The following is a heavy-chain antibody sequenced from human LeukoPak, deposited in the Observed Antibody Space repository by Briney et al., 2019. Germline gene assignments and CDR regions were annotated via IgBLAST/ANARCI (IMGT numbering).Heavy chain of an antibody. Sequence: PSETLSLTCTVSGGSLSSRSHYWGCIRQFPGRGLQWIASVYFTGSTYYNPSLTSRATVSVDTSKNQFSLKLSSVTAADTAVYYCARAESGPMAFFDYWGQGTLVTVSS. CDR3: ARAESGPMAFFDY. D-gene: IGHD3-10*01. J-gene: IGHJ4*02. V-gene: IGHV4-39*01. CDR2: VYFTGST. CDR1: GGSLSSRSHY.